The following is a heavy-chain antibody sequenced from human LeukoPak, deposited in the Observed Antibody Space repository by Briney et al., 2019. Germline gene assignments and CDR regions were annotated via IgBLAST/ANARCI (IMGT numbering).Heavy chain of an antibody. CDR1: GYTFTSYY. CDR2: INPSGGST. V-gene: IGHV1-46*01. J-gene: IGHJ3*02. CDR3: VPTKLQTDAFDI. D-gene: IGHD5-24*01. Sequence: APVKVSCKASGYTFTSYYMHWVRQAPGQGLEWMGIINPSGGSTSYAQKFQGRVTMTRDTSTSTVYMELSSLRSEDTAVYYCVPTKLQTDAFDIWGQGTMVTVSS.